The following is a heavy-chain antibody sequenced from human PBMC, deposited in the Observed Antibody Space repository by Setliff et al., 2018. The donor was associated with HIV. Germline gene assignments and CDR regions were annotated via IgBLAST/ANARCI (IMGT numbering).Heavy chain of an antibody. CDR2: IDTDNGYR. V-gene: IGHV1-3*04. CDR1: GYTFSEYA. Sequence: GASVKVSCKASGYTFSEYAIHWVRQAPGQRHEWMGRIDTDNGYRRYSPKLQGRVTITKDTSANTAYMELRGLRSEGTAVYYCARWCAAAGCYPAIYHFDSWGQGTLVTVSS. D-gene: IGHD2-2*01. J-gene: IGHJ4*02. CDR3: ARWCAAAGCYPAIYHFDS.